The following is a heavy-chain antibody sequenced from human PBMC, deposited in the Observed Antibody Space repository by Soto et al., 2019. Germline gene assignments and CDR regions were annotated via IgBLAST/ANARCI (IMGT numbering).Heavy chain of an antibody. J-gene: IGHJ5*02. CDR3: GRHPSDYYDS. CDR1: GGSFSGYY. V-gene: IGHV4-34*01. D-gene: IGHD3-16*01. CDR2: INHSGTT. Sequence: SETLSLTCVVYGGSFSGYYWSWIRQPPGKGLEWIGEINHSGTTYYNSSLKSRVIISSDMSKNQFSLRLTSVTAADTAVYSCGRHPSDYYDSWGQGTLVTVSS.